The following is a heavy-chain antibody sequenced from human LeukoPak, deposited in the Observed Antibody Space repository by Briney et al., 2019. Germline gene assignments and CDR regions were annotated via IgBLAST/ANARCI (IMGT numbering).Heavy chain of an antibody. CDR3: ARALPSSGWSLYYYYYMDV. Sequence: ASVKVSCKASGYTFTGYYMHWVRQAPGQGLEWMGWINPNSGGTNYAQKFQGRVTMTRDTSISTAYMELSRLRSDDTAVYYCARALPSSGWSLYYYYYMDVWGKGTTVTVSS. D-gene: IGHD6-19*01. J-gene: IGHJ6*03. CDR1: GYTFTGYY. V-gene: IGHV1-2*02. CDR2: INPNSGGT.